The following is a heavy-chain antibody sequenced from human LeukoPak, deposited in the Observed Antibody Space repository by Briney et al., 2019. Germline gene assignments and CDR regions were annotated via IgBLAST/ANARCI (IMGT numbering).Heavy chain of an antibody. J-gene: IGHJ6*03. D-gene: IGHD2-2*01. CDR2: INPNSGGT. CDR1: GYTFTGYY. Sequence: GASVKVSCKASGYTFTGYYMHWVRQAPGQGLEWMGWINPNSGGTNYAQKFQGRVTMTRDTSISTAYMELSRLRSDDTAVYYCARDPSPSVPVVPAARTYYYYYMDVWGKGTTVTISS. CDR3: ARDPSPSVPVVPAARTYYYYYMDV. V-gene: IGHV1-2*02.